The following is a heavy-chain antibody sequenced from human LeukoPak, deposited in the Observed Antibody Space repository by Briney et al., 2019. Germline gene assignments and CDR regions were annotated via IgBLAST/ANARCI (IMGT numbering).Heavy chain of an antibody. J-gene: IGHJ3*02. Sequence: GGSLRLSCAASGFTFSSYGMHWVRQAPGKGLEWVAVISYDGSNKYYADSVKGRFTISRDNSKNTLYLQMNSLRAEDTAVYYCAKDWYSSSWHRADDAFDIWGQGTMVTVSS. CDR1: GFTFSSYG. D-gene: IGHD6-13*01. V-gene: IGHV3-30*18. CDR2: ISYDGSNK. CDR3: AKDWYSSSWHRADDAFDI.